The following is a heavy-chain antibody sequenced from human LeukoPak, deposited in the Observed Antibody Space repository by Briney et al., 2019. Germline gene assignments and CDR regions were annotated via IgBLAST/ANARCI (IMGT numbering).Heavy chain of an antibody. D-gene: IGHD3-10*01. CDR3: AREATSGAFDI. CDR2: INHGGST. CDR1: GGSFSGDF. Sequence: SETLSLTCAVYGGSFSGDFWSWIRQSPGKGLEWIGEINHGGSTTYNPSLQSRVTMSVDMIKNQFSLRLTSVRAADTAVYYCAREATSGAFDIWGQGTMVTVSS. V-gene: IGHV4-34*01. J-gene: IGHJ3*02.